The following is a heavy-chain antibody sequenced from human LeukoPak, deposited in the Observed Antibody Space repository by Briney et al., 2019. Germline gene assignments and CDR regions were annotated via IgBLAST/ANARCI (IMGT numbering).Heavy chain of an antibody. CDR3: ARGKLWFGESSSYYMDV. Sequence: ASVKVFCKASGYTFTSYDINWVRQATGQGLEWMGWMNPDSVNTGYAQKFQGRVTMTRNTSISTAYMELSSLRSEDTAVYYCARGKLWFGESSSYYMDVWGKGTTVTVSS. D-gene: IGHD3-10*01. CDR1: GYTFTSYD. J-gene: IGHJ6*03. V-gene: IGHV1-8*01. CDR2: MNPDSVNT.